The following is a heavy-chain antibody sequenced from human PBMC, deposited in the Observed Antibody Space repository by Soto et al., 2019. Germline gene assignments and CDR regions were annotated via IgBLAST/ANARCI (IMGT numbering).Heavy chain of an antibody. CDR3: ARGVFGVYATSYYYYYYGMDV. V-gene: IGHV3-30-3*01. J-gene: IGHJ6*02. D-gene: IGHD2-8*01. CDR1: GFTFSSYA. CDR2: ISYDGSNK. Sequence: GGSLRLSCAASGFTFSSYAMHWVRQAPGKWLEWVAVISYDGSNKYYADSVKGRFTISRDNSKNTLYLQMNSLRAEDTAVYYCARGVFGVYATSYYYYYYGMDVWGQGTTVNVSS.